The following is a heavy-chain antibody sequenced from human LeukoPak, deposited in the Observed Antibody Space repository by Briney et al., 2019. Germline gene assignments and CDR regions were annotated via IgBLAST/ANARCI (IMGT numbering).Heavy chain of an antibody. CDR2: IRYDGSNK. Sequence: GGSLRLSCAASGFTFSSYGMHWVRQAPGKGLEWVAFIRYDGSNKYYADSVKGRFTISRDNSKNTLYLQMDSLRPEDTAVYYCAKELAPYYQLHQDWGQGTLVTVSS. CDR1: GFTFSSYG. CDR3: AKELAPYYQLHQD. D-gene: IGHD2-2*01. V-gene: IGHV3-30*02. J-gene: IGHJ4*02.